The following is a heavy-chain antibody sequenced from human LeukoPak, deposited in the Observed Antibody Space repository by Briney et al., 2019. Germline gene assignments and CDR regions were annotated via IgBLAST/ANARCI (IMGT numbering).Heavy chain of an antibody. J-gene: IGHJ6*02. Sequence: GGSLRLSCAASGFTFSSYAMSWVRQAPGKGLEWVSAISGSGGSTYYADSVKGRFTISRDNSKNTLYLQMNSLRAEDTAVYYCARGKGEVNLLLWFGETDYYGMDVWGQGTTVTVSS. CDR2: ISGSGGST. V-gene: IGHV3-23*01. CDR3: ARGKGEVNLLLWFGETDYYGMDV. CDR1: GFTFSSYA. D-gene: IGHD3-10*01.